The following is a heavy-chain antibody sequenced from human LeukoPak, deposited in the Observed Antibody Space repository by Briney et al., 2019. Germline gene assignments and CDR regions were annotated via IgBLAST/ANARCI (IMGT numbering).Heavy chain of an antibody. J-gene: IGHJ4*02. V-gene: IGHV4-4*07. Sequence: PSETLSLTCTVSGDSITRNYWSWIRQPAGKGLEWIGHIYNSGDTNYSPSLESRVTMSTDTSKNQFSLKLTSVTAADTAVYYCARGSFDSSGYYVFDYWGQGTLVTVSS. CDR3: ARGSFDSSGYYVFDY. CDR2: IYNSGDT. D-gene: IGHD3-22*01. CDR1: GDSITRNY.